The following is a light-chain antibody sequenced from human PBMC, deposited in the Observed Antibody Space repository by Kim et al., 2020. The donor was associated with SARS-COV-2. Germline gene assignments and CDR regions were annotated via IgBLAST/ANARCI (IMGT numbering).Light chain of an antibody. CDR3: QQFHNWPPYT. CDR2: EAS. Sequence: EIVLTQSPATLSVSSGERATLSCRASHNIRSNLAWYQQKPGQAPRLLIYEASTRATGVSARVSGSGSGTEFTLTISSLQSEDSAVYYCQQFHNWPPYTFGQGTRLEIK. J-gene: IGKJ2*01. CDR1: HNIRSN. V-gene: IGKV3-15*01.